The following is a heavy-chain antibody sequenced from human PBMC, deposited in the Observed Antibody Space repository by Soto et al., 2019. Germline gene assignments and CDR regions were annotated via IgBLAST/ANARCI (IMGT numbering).Heavy chain of an antibody. D-gene: IGHD3-10*01. Sequence: QLQLQESGSGLVKPSQTLSLTCTVSGGSITIGGYCWSWIRQPPGQGLEWIGYICHSGNTYYNPSLKSRVTPSLARSKNQFSLNLSSVTAADTAVYYCARVWFGESSWFDPWGQGTLVTVSS. V-gene: IGHV4-30-2*01. CDR3: ARVWFGESSWFDP. J-gene: IGHJ5*02. CDR2: ICHSGNT. CDR1: GGSITIGGYC.